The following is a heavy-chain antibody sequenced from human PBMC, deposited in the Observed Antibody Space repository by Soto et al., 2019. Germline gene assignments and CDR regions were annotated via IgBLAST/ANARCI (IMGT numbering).Heavy chain of an antibody. J-gene: IGHJ4*02. D-gene: IGHD1-26*01. CDR2: ISEDGTTM. CDR1: GFTFSTYE. CDR3: ARDWTGGSYFF. V-gene: IGHV3-48*03. Sequence: EVQLVESGGGLVQPGGSLRLSCAASGFTFSTYELSWLRQAPGKGLAWISYISEDGTTMYYAGSVKGRFTISRDNAKNSLYLQMNGLRAEDTALYYGARDWTGGSYFFWGQGTLVTVSS.